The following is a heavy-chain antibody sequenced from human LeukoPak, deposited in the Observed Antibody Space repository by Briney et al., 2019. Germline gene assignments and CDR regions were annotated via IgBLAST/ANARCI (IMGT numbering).Heavy chain of an antibody. J-gene: IGHJ4*02. CDR2: VSSSGGST. Sequence: PGGSLRLSCAVSGFTFSKFAMSWVRQAPGKGLEWVSAVSSSGGSTYYADSVKGRFTASRDNSKNTLFLQMNSLRVEDTAIYYCARQLGYCSDGTCYFDNWGQGTLVTISS. CDR3: ARQLGYCSDGTCYFDN. CDR1: GFTFSKFA. V-gene: IGHV3-23*01. D-gene: IGHD2-15*01.